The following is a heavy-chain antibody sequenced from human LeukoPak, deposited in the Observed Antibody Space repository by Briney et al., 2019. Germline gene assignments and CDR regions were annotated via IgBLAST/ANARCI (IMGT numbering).Heavy chain of an antibody. CDR2: INHSGGST. CDR3: ARGPSYDYVWGSYRNWGDYYYGMDV. D-gene: IGHD3-16*02. CDR1: GYTFTSCY. V-gene: IGHV1-46*01. Sequence: ASVKVSCKASGYTFTSCYMHWVRQAPGQGLEWMGIINHSGGSTSYAQKFQGRVTMTRDTSTSTVYMELSSLRSEDTAVYYCARGPSYDYVWGSYRNWGDYYYGMDVWGKGPTATVSS. J-gene: IGHJ6*04.